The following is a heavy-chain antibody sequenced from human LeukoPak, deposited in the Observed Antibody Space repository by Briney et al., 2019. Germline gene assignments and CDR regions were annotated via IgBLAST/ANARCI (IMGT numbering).Heavy chain of an antibody. D-gene: IGHD2-15*01. CDR3: AKDGNYYYYYYMDV. J-gene: IGHJ6*03. V-gene: IGHV3-30*02. CDR2: IRYDGSNK. CDR1: GFTFSSYW. Sequence: PGGSLRLSCAASGFTFSSYWMSWVRQAPGKGLEGVAFIRYDGSNKYYADSVKGRFTISRDNSKNTLYLQMNSLRAEDTAVYYCAKDGNYYYYYYMDVWGKGTTVTVSS.